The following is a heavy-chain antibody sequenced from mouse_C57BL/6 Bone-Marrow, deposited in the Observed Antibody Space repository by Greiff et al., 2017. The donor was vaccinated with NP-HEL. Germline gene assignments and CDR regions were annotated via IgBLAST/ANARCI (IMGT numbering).Heavy chain of an antibody. CDR1: GYTFTSYP. V-gene: IGHV1-4*01. J-gene: IGHJ3*01. CDR2: IHPSSGHT. D-gene: IGHD3-1*01. Sequence: QVQLQQPGAVLARPGASVKMSCKPSGYTFTSYPMHWVKQRPGQGLEWIGYIHPSSGHTTYNQKFKGKATLTADKSSSTAYIQLSSLTSEDSAVYYSAGGHRFKSVAYWGQGTLVRVSA. CDR3: AGGHRFKSVAY.